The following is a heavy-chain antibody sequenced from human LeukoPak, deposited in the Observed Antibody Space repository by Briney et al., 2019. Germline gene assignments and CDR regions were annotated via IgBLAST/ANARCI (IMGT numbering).Heavy chain of an antibody. CDR2: ITASSTAI. CDR1: GFTFNTYT. Sequence: PGGSLRLSCAASGFTFNTYTMNWVRQAPGKGLEWVSSITASSTAIYSADSVKGRFTISRDNAKNFLYLQMNSLRAEDTAVYYCARSDYDSSGYYSAFDYWGQGTLVTVSS. V-gene: IGHV3-21*01. D-gene: IGHD3-22*01. CDR3: ARSDYDSSGYYSAFDY. J-gene: IGHJ4*02.